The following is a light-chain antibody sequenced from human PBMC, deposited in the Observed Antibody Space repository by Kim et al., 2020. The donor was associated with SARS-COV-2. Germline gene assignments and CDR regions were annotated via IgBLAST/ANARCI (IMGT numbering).Light chain of an antibody. CDR2: DVS. CDR1: TTYNL. Sequence: SGSPGQSVTISCTGSTTYNLVSWYQQHPGRAPKLLIFDVSKRPSGVSDRFSGSMSANTASLTISGLRAEDEADYHCCSHAGGSTWVFGGGTQLTVL. J-gene: IGLJ3*02. CDR3: CSHAGGSTWV. V-gene: IGLV2-23*02.